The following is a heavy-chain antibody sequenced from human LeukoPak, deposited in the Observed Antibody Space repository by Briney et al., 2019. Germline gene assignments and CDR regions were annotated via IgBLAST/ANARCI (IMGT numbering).Heavy chain of an antibody. Sequence: SETLSLTCTVSGGSISSYYWSWIRQPPGKGLEWIGYIYYSGGTNYNPSLKSRVTISVDTSKNQFSLKLSSVTAADTAVYYCAREGGYGSGPFDYWGQGTLVTVSS. CDR2: IYYSGGT. D-gene: IGHD3-10*01. V-gene: IGHV4-59*01. CDR3: AREGGYGSGPFDY. CDR1: GGSISSYY. J-gene: IGHJ4*02.